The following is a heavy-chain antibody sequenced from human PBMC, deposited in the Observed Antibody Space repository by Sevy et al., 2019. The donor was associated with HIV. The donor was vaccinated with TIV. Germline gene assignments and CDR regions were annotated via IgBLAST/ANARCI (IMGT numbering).Heavy chain of an antibody. CDR3: GSLLTENAFDI. CDR1: GFTFSNYA. D-gene: IGHD2-8*02. CDR2: ISVRGDRK. J-gene: IGHJ3*02. V-gene: IGHV3-23*01. Sequence: GGSLRLSCAASGFTFSNYAMGWVRQAPGKGLEWVSGISVRGDRKYYADSVKGRFTISRDNSKNTLFLQMNSLRVEDTAAYCCGSLLTENAFDIWGQGTMVTVSS.